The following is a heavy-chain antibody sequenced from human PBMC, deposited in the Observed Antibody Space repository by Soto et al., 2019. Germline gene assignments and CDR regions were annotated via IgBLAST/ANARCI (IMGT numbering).Heavy chain of an antibody. D-gene: IGHD6-13*01. CDR2: IYYSGST. Sequence: SETLSLTCTVSGSSISSSSYYWGWIRQPPGKGLEWIGSIYYSGSTYYNPSLKSRVTISVDTSKNQFSLKLSSVTAADTAVYYCAREAIAAAGTDGGGYFDYWGQGTLVTVSS. J-gene: IGHJ4*02. CDR3: AREAIAAAGTDGGGYFDY. CDR1: GSSISSSSYY. V-gene: IGHV4-39*01.